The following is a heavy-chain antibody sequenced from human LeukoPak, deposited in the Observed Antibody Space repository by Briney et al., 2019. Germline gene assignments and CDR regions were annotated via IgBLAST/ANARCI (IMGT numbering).Heavy chain of an antibody. Sequence: QTGGSLRLSCAASGFTFSSTSMSWVRQAPGKWLEWASSFSASKNNRHYVESVKGRFIISRDNSKNTLFLQMNNLGAEDTAVYYCAKNVWDRRGWLIEYWGQGTRVTVSS. CDR3: AKNVWDRRGWLIEY. J-gene: IGHJ4*02. CDR1: GFTFSSTS. D-gene: IGHD6-19*01. V-gene: IGHV3-23*01. CDR2: FSASKNNR.